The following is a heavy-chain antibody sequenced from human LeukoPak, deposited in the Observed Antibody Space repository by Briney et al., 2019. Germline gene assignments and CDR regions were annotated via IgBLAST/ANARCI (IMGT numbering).Heavy chain of an antibody. D-gene: IGHD1-26*01. V-gene: IGHV3-30-3*01. J-gene: IGHJ4*02. CDR2: ISYDGSNK. Sequence: GGSLRLSCAASGFTFSSYAMHWVRQAPGKGLEWVAVISYDGSNKYYADSVKRRFTISRDNSKNTLYLQMNSLRAEDTAVYYCARDPMAEGPGGSYSGRFDYWGQGTLVTVSS. CDR3: ARDPMAEGPGGSYSGRFDY. CDR1: GFTFSSYA.